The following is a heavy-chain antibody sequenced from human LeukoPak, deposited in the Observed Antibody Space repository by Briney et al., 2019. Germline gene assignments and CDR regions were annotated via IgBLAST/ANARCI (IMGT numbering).Heavy chain of an antibody. D-gene: IGHD6-19*01. CDR3: AKSRSGGSSGWYMDY. CDR2: ISYDGSNK. CDR1: GFTFSSYG. J-gene: IGHJ4*02. V-gene: IGHV3-30*18. Sequence: PGGSLRLSCAASGFTFSSYGMHGVRQAPGKGLEWVAVISYDGSNKYYADSVKGRFTISRDNSKNTLYLQVNSLRAEDTAVYYCAKSRSGGSSGWYMDYWGQGTLVTVSS.